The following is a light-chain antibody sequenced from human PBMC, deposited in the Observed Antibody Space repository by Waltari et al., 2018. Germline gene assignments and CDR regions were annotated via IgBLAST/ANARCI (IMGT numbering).Light chain of an antibody. CDR1: QDIRNY. V-gene: IGKV1-33*01. Sequence: DIQMTQSPPSLSASVGDRVTITCQASQDIRNYVNWYQQKAGKAPKRLIYDASKLETGVPSRFSGSGSGTDFTFTISSLQPEDIATYYCQQFDTPLSFGGGTKVEIK. J-gene: IGKJ4*01. CDR2: DAS. CDR3: QQFDTPLS.